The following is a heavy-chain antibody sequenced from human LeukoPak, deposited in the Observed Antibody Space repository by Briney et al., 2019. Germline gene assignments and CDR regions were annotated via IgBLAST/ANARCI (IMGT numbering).Heavy chain of an antibody. J-gene: IGHJ3*01. CDR1: GGSIRNYY. CDR2: IYYSGST. Sequence: SETLSLTCRVSGGSIRNYYWSWIRQPPGKVLEWIGYIYYSGSTNYNPSVKSRVTISVDMSNNQFSLKLNSVTAADTAVYYCARASSFDLWGQGTMVTVSS. CDR3: ARASSFDL. D-gene: IGHD3-10*01. V-gene: IGHV4-59*01.